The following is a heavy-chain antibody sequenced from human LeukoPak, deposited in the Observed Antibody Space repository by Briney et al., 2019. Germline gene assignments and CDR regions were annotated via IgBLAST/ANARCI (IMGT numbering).Heavy chain of an antibody. CDR2: ISAYNGNT. V-gene: IGHV1-18*01. Sequence: GASVKVSCKASGYTFTSYGISWVRQAPGQGLEWMGWISAYNGNTNYAQKLQGRVTMTTDTSTSTAYMELRSLRSDDTAVYCCARDIVVVVAATLDAFDIWGQGTMVTVSS. D-gene: IGHD2-15*01. CDR1: GYTFTSYG. CDR3: ARDIVVVVAATLDAFDI. J-gene: IGHJ3*02.